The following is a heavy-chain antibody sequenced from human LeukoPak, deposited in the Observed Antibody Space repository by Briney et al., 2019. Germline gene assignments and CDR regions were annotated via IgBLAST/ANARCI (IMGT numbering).Heavy chain of an antibody. V-gene: IGHV5-51*01. D-gene: IGHD4-17*01. J-gene: IGHJ3*02. CDR1: GYSFGRHW. CDR3: ASRGAYGDYSRFNM. CDR2: IDPGDSET. Sequence: GESLKISCKGSGYSFGRHWIGWVRQMPGKGLEWMGIIDPGDSETRYSPFFQGHVTISVDKFINTAYVQWNSLKASDTATYFCASRGAYGDYSRFNMWGQGTMVTVSS.